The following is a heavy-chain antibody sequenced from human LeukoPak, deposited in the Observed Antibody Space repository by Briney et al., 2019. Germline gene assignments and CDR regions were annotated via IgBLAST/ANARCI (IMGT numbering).Heavy chain of an antibody. J-gene: IGHJ4*02. D-gene: IGHD1-1*01. CDR3: AKDLGRPGGGY. CDR2: ISGSGGST. V-gene: IGHV3-23*01. CDR1: GFTFSSYA. Sequence: GGSLRLSCAASGFTFSSYAMSWVRRAPGKGLEWVSAISGSGGSTYYADSVKGRFTISRDNSKNTLYLQMNSLRAEDTAVYYCAKDLGRPGGGYWGQGTLVTVSS.